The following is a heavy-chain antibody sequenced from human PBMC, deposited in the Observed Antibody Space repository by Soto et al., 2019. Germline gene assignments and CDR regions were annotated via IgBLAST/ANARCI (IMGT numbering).Heavy chain of an antibody. CDR1: GFTFSSYA. V-gene: IGHV3-30*04. Sequence: GGSLRLSCAASGFTFSSYAMDGVRQAPGKGLEWVAVISYDGSKKYDVDSVKGRFTISRDNAQSSVYLQMNSLRVEDTAMYYCVRPGRNNPDFWGRGTLVTVSS. J-gene: IGHJ4*02. CDR3: VRPGRNNPDF. CDR2: ISYDGSKK.